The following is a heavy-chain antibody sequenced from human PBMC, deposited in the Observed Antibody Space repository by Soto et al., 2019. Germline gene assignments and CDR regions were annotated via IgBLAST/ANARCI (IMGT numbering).Heavy chain of an antibody. CDR3: ARGPPEYSSTWRYYFDS. Sequence: VQLVQSGAELKKPGSSVKVSCRASGGTFSSYAISWVRQAPGQGLEWMGGIIPIFDTTKYAQKFQGRVTITADESTGIAYMELSGLRSEDTAVYYCARGPPEYSSTWRYYFDSWGRGTLVTVSS. V-gene: IGHV1-69*01. CDR2: IIPIFDTT. D-gene: IGHD6-13*01. CDR1: GGTFSSYA. J-gene: IGHJ4*02.